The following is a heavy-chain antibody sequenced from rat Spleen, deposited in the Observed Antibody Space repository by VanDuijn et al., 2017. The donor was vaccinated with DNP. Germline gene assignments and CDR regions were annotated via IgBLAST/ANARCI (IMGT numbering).Heavy chain of an antibody. CDR2: LSTGGDKS. CDR3: VRWNSGHFDY. CDR1: GFTFSNYG. J-gene: IGHJ2*01. D-gene: IGHD4-3*01. Sequence: EVQLVESGGGLVQPGRSLKLSCAASGFTFSNYGMAWVRQAPTKGLEWVASLSTGGDKSDYRDSVKGRFTISRDDAKNTQYLQMDSLRSEDTATYYCVRWNSGHFDYWGQGVMVTVSS. V-gene: IGHV5S13*01.